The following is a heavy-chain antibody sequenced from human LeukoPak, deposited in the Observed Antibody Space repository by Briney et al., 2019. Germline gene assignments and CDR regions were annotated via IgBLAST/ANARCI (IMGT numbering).Heavy chain of an antibody. V-gene: IGHV3-7*04. J-gene: IGHJ3*02. Sequence: GGSLRLSCAASGFTFISYWMTWVRQAPGKGLEWVANINQDGSEKYYVDSVKGRFTVSRDNAKNSLYLQINSLRPEDTSVYYCARTDSSWYLGAFDIWGQGTMVTVSS. D-gene: IGHD6-13*01. CDR3: ARTDSSWYLGAFDI. CDR2: INQDGSEK. CDR1: GFTFISYW.